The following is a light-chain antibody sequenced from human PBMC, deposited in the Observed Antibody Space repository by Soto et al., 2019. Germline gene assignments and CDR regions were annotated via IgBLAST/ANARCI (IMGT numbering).Light chain of an antibody. CDR1: QSVSRY. CDR3: QHYKNWPWT. J-gene: IGKJ1*01. V-gene: IGKV3-15*01. CDR2: GAS. Sequence: EIVMTQSPASLSVSPGERATLSCTASQSVSRYLAWYQQKPGQAPRLLIHGASTWATGVPARFSGSGSGTEFTLTISSLQSEDSAIYYCQHYKNWPWTFGQGTKVEIK.